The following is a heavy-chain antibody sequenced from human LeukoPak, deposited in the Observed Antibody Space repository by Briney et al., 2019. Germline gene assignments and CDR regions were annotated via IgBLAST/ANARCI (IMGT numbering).Heavy chain of an antibody. Sequence: PGGSLRLSCAASGFTFSSYGMPWVRQAPGKGLEWVAVISYDGSNKYYADSVKGRFTISRDNSKNTLYLQMNSLRAEDTAVYYCAKTESYYTFGGVIAPDYWGQGTLVTVSS. D-gene: IGHD3-16*02. CDR2: ISYDGSNK. V-gene: IGHV3-30*18. CDR1: GFTFSSYG. J-gene: IGHJ4*02. CDR3: AKTESYYTFGGVIAPDY.